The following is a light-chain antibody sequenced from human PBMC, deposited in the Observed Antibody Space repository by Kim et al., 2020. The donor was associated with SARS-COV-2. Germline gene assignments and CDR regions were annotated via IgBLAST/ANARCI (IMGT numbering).Light chain of an antibody. CDR1: QSVPYSR. Sequence: LSAGEKATLSCRASQSVPYSRLAWYQQRSGQPPRLLIYNASSRPGGIPDKFSGSGSGTDFTLTINRVEPEDFAMYYCQQYGSSPYTFGQGTKLEI. J-gene: IGKJ2*01. CDR3: QQYGSSPYT. V-gene: IGKV3-20*01. CDR2: NAS.